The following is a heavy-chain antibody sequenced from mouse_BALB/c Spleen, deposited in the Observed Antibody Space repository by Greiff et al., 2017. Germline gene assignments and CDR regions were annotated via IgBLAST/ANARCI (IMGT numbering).Heavy chain of an antibody. CDR1: GYTFTSYY. Sequence: QVQLQQSGAELVKPGASVKLSCKASGYTFTSYYMYWVKQRPGQGLEWIGGINPSNGGTNFNEKFKSKATLTVDKSSSTAYMQLSSLTSEDSAVYYCVLLWLRLDYWGQGTSVTVSS. CDR2: INPSNGGT. CDR3: VLLWLRLDY. J-gene: IGHJ4*01. V-gene: IGHV1S81*02. D-gene: IGHD2-2*01.